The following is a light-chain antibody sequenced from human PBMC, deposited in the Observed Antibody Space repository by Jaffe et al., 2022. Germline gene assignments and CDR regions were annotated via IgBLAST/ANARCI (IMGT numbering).Light chain of an antibody. CDR3: QQYYTPPLT. CDR1: QSVNKKY. V-gene: IGKV4-1*01. CDR2: WAS. Sequence: DIVMTQSPDSLAVSLGERATINCKSSQSVNKKYLAWYQQKPGQPPKLLIYWASARESGVPDRFSGSGSETDFTLTISSLQAEDVAVYYCQQYYTPPLTFGGGTKVEIK. J-gene: IGKJ4*01.